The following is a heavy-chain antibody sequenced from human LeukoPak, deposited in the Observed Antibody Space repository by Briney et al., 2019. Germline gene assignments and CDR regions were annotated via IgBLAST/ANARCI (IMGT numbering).Heavy chain of an antibody. CDR3: ARGITIFGVATIDYYYYYGMDV. V-gene: IGHV1-18*01. CDR2: ISAYNGNT. D-gene: IGHD3-3*01. CDR1: GYTFTSYG. J-gene: IGHJ6*02. Sequence: ASVKVSCKASGYTFTSYGISWVRQAPGQGLEWMGWISAYNGNTNYAQKLQGRVTMTTDTSTSTAYMELRSLRSDDTAVYYCARGITIFGVATIDYYYYYGMDVWGQGTTVTVSS.